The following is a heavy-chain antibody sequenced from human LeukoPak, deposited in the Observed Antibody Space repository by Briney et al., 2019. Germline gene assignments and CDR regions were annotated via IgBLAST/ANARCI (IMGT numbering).Heavy chain of an antibody. D-gene: IGHD1-7*01. V-gene: IGHV5-51*01. CDR2: VYPRDSDT. CDR3: AGRGRSTELFDY. J-gene: IGHJ4*02. Sequence: GESLKISCKASGYSFVDYWIGWVRQMPGEGLEWMGIVYPRDSDTRYSPSFQDHVTISADKSITTAYLQWSSLKASDTAMYYCAGRGRSTELFDYWGQGTLVTVSS. CDR1: GYSFVDYW.